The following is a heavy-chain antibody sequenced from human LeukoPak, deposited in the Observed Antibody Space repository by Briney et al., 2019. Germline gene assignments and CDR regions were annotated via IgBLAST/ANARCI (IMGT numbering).Heavy chain of an antibody. CDR3: ARGGLDGYYFDY. D-gene: IGHD5-24*01. Sequence: SVKVSCKASGYTFTSYYMHWVRQAPGQGLEWMGGIIPIFGTANYAQKFQGRVTITADESTSTAYMELSSLRSEDTAVYYCARGGLDGYYFDYWGQGTLVTVSS. CDR2: IIPIFGTA. V-gene: IGHV1-69*13. J-gene: IGHJ4*02. CDR1: GYTFTSYY.